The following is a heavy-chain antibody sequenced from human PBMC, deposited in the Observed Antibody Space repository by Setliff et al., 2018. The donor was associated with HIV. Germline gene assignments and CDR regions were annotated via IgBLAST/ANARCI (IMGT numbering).Heavy chain of an antibody. CDR2: IYIYNSGST. Sequence: PSETLSLTCTVSGGSFNSYYWSWIRQPPGKGLEWIGYIYIYNSGSTNYNPSLTSRVTISADTSRNQFSLKLTSVTAADTAIYYCARGVNFDYWGQGTQVTVSS. CDR3: ARGVNFDY. CDR1: GGSFNSYY. J-gene: IGHJ4*02. D-gene: IGHD3-3*01. V-gene: IGHV4-59*01.